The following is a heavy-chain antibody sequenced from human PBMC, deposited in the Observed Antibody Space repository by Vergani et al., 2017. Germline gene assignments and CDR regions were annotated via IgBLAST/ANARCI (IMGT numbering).Heavy chain of an antibody. CDR2: IIPILGTA. Sequence: QVQLVQSGAEVKKPGSSVKVSCKASGGTFSSYAISWVRQAPGQGLEWMGRIIPILGTANYAQKFQGRVTITADESTSTAYMELSSLRSEDTAVYYCARSQTYYYDSSGYRIDYWGQGTLVTVSS. V-gene: IGHV1-69*11. D-gene: IGHD3-22*01. CDR1: GGTFSSYA. J-gene: IGHJ4*02. CDR3: ARSQTYYYDSSGYRIDY.